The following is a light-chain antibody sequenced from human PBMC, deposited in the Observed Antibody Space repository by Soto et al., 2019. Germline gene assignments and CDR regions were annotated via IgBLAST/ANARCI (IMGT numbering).Light chain of an antibody. V-gene: IGLV2-8*01. CDR3: SSYAGSDNYV. J-gene: IGLJ1*01. Sequence: QSALTQPPSASGSPGQSVTISCTGTSSDVGGYNYVSWYQHHPGKAPQLMIYEVSKRPSGVSDRFSGSKSGNTASLTVSGLQAEDEADYYCSSYAGSDNYVFGTGTKVTVL. CDR2: EVS. CDR1: SSDVGGYNY.